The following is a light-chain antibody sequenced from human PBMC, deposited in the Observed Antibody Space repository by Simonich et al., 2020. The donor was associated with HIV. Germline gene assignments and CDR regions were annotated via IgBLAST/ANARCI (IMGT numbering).Light chain of an antibody. J-gene: IGKJ1*01. CDR3: QQYYSTPT. V-gene: IGKV1-33*01. CDR2: DAS. Sequence: DIQMTQSPSSLSASVGDRVTITCQASQDIRNYLNWYQQKPGKAPKLLIYDASNLERGVPSRFSGSGSGTDFTLTISSLQPEDFAIYYCQQYYSTPTFGQGTKVEI. CDR1: QDIRNY.